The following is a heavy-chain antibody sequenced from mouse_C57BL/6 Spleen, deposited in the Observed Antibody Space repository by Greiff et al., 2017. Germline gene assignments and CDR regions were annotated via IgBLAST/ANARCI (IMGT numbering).Heavy chain of an antibody. Sequence: DVQLVESGGGLVQPGGSLKLSCAASGFTFSDYYMYWVRQTPEKRLEWVAYISNGGGSTNYPDTVKGRFTISRDNAKNTLYLQMSRLKSEDTAMYYCARHYYGSSYGYFDVWGTGTTVTVAS. J-gene: IGHJ1*03. CDR1: GFTFSDYY. V-gene: IGHV5-12*01. CDR3: ARHYYGSSYGYFDV. CDR2: ISNGGGST. D-gene: IGHD1-1*01.